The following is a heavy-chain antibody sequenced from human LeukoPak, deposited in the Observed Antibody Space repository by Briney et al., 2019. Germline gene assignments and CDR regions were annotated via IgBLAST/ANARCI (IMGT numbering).Heavy chain of an antibody. Sequence: ASVKVSCKASGGTFSSYAISWVRQAPGQGLEWMGGIIPIFGTANYAQKFQGRVTITADESTSTAYMELSSLRSEDTAVYYCARDSTPIVVVVAATYYYGMDVWGKGTTVTVSS. CDR3: ARDSTPIVVVVAATYYYGMDV. V-gene: IGHV1-69*13. CDR1: GGTFSSYA. CDR2: IIPIFGTA. J-gene: IGHJ6*04. D-gene: IGHD2-15*01.